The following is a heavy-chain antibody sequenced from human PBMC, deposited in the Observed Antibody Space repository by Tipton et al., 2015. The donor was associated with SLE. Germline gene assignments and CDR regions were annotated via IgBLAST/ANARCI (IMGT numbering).Heavy chain of an antibody. J-gene: IGHJ4*02. CDR2: VFYSGST. D-gene: IGHD3-22*01. CDR3: ARDPYYYDSSVYSQGAFDS. V-gene: IGHV4-59*11. CDR1: GGSISSHY. Sequence: LRLSCTVSGGSISSHYWSWIRQPPGKGLEWIGYVFYSGSTNYNPSLRSRVTISVDTSKNQFSLRLISVTAADTAVYYCARDPYYYDSSVYSQGAFDSWGQGTLVTVSS.